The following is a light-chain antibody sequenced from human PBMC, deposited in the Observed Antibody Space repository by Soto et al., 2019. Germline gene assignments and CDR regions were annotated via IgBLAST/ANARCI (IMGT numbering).Light chain of an antibody. CDR1: QSISTY. CDR3: QQPYNIPRT. J-gene: IGKJ1*01. Sequence: DIQMNQSPSSLSASVGDRVTITCRASQSISTYLNWYEQKPGKAPKLLIYAASSLQSGVPSRFSGSGSGTYFTLTISSLQPEDFATYYCQQPYNIPRTFGQGTKVAIK. CDR2: AAS. V-gene: IGKV1-39*01.